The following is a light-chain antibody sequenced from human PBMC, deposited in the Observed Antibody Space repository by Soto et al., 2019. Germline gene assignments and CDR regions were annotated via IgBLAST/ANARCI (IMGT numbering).Light chain of an antibody. CDR2: EVS. V-gene: IGLV2-14*01. CDR1: SSDIGGYNY. J-gene: IGLJ1*01. CDR3: STYTSSSTSYV. Sequence: QSALTQPASVSGSPGQSITISCTGTSSDIGGYNYVSWYQQHPGKAPKLMIYEVSDRPSGVSNRLSGSKSGNTASLTISGRQAEDDADYYCSTYTSSSTSYVFGTGTKVTVL.